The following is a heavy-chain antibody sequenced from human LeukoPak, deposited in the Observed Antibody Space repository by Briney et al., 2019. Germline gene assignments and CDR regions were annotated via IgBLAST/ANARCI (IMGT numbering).Heavy chain of an antibody. V-gene: IGHV1-46*01. CDR3: ARIYCSGGSCYSDGYFDY. J-gene: IGHJ4*02. CDR2: INPSGGST. Sequence: ASVKVSCKASGYTFTSYYMHWVRQAHGQGLEWMGIINPSGGSTSYAQKFQGRVTMTRDTSTSTVYMELSSLRSEDTAVYYCARIYCSGGSCYSDGYFDYWGQGTLVTVSS. D-gene: IGHD2-15*01. CDR1: GYTFTSYY.